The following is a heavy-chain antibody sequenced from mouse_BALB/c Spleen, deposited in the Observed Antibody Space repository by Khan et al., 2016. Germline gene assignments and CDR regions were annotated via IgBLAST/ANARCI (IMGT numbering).Heavy chain of an antibody. V-gene: IGHV1S135*01. CDR3: ASSTQSCYAMDY. CDR1: GYSFTSYY. D-gene: IGHD1-1*01. J-gene: IGHJ4*01. CDR2: IDPFNGGT. Sequence: VQLKESGPELMKPGDSVKISCKASGYSFTSYYMHWVKQSHGKSLEWIGYIDPFNGGTSYNQKFKGQATLTVDKSSSTAYMHLSSLTSEDSAVYYCASSTQSCYAMDYWGQGTSVTVSS.